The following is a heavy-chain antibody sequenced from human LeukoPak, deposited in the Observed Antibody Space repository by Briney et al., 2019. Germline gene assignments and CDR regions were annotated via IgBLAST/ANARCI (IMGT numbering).Heavy chain of an antibody. Sequence: GGSLRLSCAASGFTFSGYDMQWVRQPPGKGLEWVSGISRSGPTYYRDSVKGRFTISRDNSKDTLYLQMDSLRAEDTATYYCAKGESFAFAMWGQGTMVTVSS. CDR3: AKGESFAFAM. V-gene: IGHV3-23*01. CDR1: GFTFSGYD. CDR2: ISRSGPT. J-gene: IGHJ3*02.